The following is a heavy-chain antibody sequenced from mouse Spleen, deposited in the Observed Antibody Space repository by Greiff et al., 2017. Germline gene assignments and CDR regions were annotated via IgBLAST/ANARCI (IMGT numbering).Heavy chain of an antibody. Sequence: VQLQQPGAELVKPGASVKLSCKASGYTFTSYWMQWVKQRPGQGLEWIGEIDPSDSYTNYNQKFKGKATLTVDTSSSTAYMQLSSLTSEDSAVYYCARRGLNYYDGSYADYWGQGTTLTVSS. D-gene: IGHD1-1*01. CDR3: ARRGLNYYDGSYADY. CDR1: GYTFTSYW. CDR2: IDPSDSYT. V-gene: IGHV1-50*01. J-gene: IGHJ2*01.